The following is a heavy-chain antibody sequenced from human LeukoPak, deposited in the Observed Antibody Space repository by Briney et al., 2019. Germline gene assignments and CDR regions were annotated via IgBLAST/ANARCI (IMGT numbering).Heavy chain of an antibody. CDR1: GGSFSGYY. CDR2: INHSGST. CDR3: ARLLVRGVIIDY. V-gene: IGHV4-34*01. J-gene: IGHJ4*02. Sequence: SETLSLTCAVYGGSFSGYYWSWIRQPPGKGLEWIGEINHSGSTNYNPSLKSRVTISVDTSKNQFSLKLSSVTAADTAVYYCARLLVRGVIIDYWGQGTLVTVSS. D-gene: IGHD3-10*01.